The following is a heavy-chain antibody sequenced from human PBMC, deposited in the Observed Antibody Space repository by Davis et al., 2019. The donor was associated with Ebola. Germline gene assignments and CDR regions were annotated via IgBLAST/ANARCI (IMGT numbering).Heavy chain of an antibody. CDR1: GFTFSSYT. J-gene: IGHJ6*02. CDR3: TTGGWGFGMDV. D-gene: IGHD6-19*01. Sequence: GGSLRLSCSASGFTFSSYTMHWVRQAPGKGLEWVSSISSNSVYTHYADSVKGRFTISRDNAKNSLFLQLTSLRGDDSAVYYCTTGGWGFGMDVWGQGTTVTVAS. CDR2: ISSNSVYT. V-gene: IGHV3-21*01.